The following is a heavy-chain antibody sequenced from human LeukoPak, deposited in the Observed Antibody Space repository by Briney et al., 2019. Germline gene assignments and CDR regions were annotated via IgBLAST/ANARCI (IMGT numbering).Heavy chain of an antibody. CDR2: IYTSGST. Sequence: PSQTLSLTCTVSGGSISSGSYYWSWIRQPAGKGLEWIGRIYTSGSTNYNPSLKSRVTISVDTSKNQFPLKLSSVTAADTAVYYCASAGYYYDSSGYQHFDYWGQGTLVTVSS. CDR3: ASAGYYYDSSGYQHFDY. V-gene: IGHV4-61*02. CDR1: GGSISSGSYY. D-gene: IGHD3-22*01. J-gene: IGHJ4*02.